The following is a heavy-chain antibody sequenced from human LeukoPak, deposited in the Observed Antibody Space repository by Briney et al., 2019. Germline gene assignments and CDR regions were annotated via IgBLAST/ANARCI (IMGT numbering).Heavy chain of an antibody. CDR3: ASNYDSSAMGAFDI. Sequence: PGGSLRLSCAASGFTFSSYWMYWVRQAPGKGLVWVSRINSDGSSTRYADSVKGRFTISRDNAKNTLYLQMNSLEAEDTAVYYCASNYDSSAMGAFDIWGQGTMVTVSS. J-gene: IGHJ3*02. CDR1: GFTFSSYW. CDR2: INSDGSST. D-gene: IGHD3-22*01. V-gene: IGHV3-74*01.